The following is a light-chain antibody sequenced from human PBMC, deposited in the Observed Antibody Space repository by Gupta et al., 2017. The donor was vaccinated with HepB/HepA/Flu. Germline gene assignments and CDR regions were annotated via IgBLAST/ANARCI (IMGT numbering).Light chain of an antibody. CDR2: AAS. Sequence: DIQMTQSPSSLSASVGDRVTITCRASQSISSYLNWYQQKPGKAPKLLIYAASSLQSGVPSRFSGSGSGTDVTLTISSRQQEDFATYYCQQSYSTSMYTFGQGTKLEIK. CDR3: QQSYSTSMYT. CDR1: QSISSY. J-gene: IGKJ2*01. V-gene: IGKV1-39*01.